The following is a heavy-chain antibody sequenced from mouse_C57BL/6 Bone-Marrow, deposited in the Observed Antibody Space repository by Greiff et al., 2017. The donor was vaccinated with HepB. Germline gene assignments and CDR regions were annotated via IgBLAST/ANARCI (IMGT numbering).Heavy chain of an antibody. CDR1: GYTFTDYN. V-gene: IGHV1-18*01. CDR3: ARSGYYGYDDAMDY. D-gene: IGHD2-2*01. CDR2: INPNNGGT. Sequence: VQLKQSGPELVKPGASVKIPCKASGYTFTDYNMDWVKQSHGKSLEWIGDINPNNGGTIYNQKFKGKATLTVDKSSSTAYMELRSLTSEDTAVYYCARSGYYGYDDAMDYWGQGTSVTVSS. J-gene: IGHJ4*01.